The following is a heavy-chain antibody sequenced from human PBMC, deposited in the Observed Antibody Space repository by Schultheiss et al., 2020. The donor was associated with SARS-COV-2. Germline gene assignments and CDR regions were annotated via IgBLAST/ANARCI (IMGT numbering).Heavy chain of an antibody. Sequence: GESLKISCAASGFTFSSYAMHWVRQAPGKGLEWVAVISYDGSNKYYADSVKGRFTISRDNSKNTLYLQMNSLRAEDTAVYYCAKVYRRITMIVVGAFDYWGQGTLVTVSS. V-gene: IGHV3-30-3*01. CDR1: GFTFSSYA. CDR2: ISYDGSNK. CDR3: AKVYRRITMIVVGAFDY. D-gene: IGHD3-22*01. J-gene: IGHJ4*02.